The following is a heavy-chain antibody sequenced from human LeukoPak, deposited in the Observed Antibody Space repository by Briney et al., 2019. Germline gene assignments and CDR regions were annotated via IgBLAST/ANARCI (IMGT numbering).Heavy chain of an antibody. D-gene: IGHD3-3*01. J-gene: IGHJ4*02. V-gene: IGHV4-4*07. Sequence: SETLSLTCTVSGGSISTYYWSWIRQPAGKGLEWIGRIYTSGSTNYNPSLKSRLTMSVDTSKNQFSLKLSSVTAADTAVYYCARGGDDFWSGSIFDYWGQGTLVTVSS. CDR1: GGSISTYY. CDR2: IYTSGST. CDR3: ARGGDDFWSGSIFDY.